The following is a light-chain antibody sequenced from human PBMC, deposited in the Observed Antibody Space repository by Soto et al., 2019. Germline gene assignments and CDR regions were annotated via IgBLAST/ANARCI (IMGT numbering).Light chain of an antibody. J-gene: IGLJ2*01. Sequence: QLVLTQPPSVSGAPGQRVTISCTGSSSNIGAGYDVHWYQQLPGTAPKLLIYGNSNRPSGVPDRFSGSKSGTSVSLAITGLQAEDEADYYCQSYDSSLRGPVFGGGTKVTVL. CDR2: GNS. CDR1: SSNIGAGYD. V-gene: IGLV1-40*01. CDR3: QSYDSSLRGPV.